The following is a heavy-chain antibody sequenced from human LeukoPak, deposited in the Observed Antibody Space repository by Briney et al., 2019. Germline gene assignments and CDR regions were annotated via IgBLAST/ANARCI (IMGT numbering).Heavy chain of an antibody. V-gene: IGHV1-2*02. CDR3: ARAEHYDFWSGYYTAYYGMDV. J-gene: IGHJ6*02. Sequence: GASVKVSCKASGYTFTGYYMHWVRQAPGQGLEWMGWINPNSGGTNYAQKFQGRVTMTRNTSISTAYMELSSLRSEDTAVYYCARAEHYDFWSGYYTAYYGMDVWGQGTTVTVSS. D-gene: IGHD3-3*01. CDR1: GYTFTGYY. CDR2: INPNSGGT.